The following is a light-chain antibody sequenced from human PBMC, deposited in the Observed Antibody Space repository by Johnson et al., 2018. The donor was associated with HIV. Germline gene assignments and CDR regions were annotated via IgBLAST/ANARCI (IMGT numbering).Light chain of an antibody. CDR3: GTWDSSLSAYV. Sequence: QSVLTQPPSVSAAPGQKVTISCSGSRSNIGNNYVSWYQQLPGAAPKLLIYDNNKRPSGIPDRFSGSKSGTSATLGITGLQTGDEADYYCGTWDSSLSAYVFATGTKVTVL. J-gene: IGLJ1*01. CDR1: RSNIGNNY. V-gene: IGLV1-51*01. CDR2: DNN.